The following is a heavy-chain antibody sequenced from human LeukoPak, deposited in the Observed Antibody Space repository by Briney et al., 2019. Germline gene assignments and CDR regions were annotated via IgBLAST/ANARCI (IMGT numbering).Heavy chain of an antibody. CDR3: ARGGGWFGDD. D-gene: IGHD3-10*01. CDR1: GGSISSYY. CDR2: IYYSGST. J-gene: IGHJ4*02. V-gene: IGHV4-59*08. Sequence: PSETLSLTCTVSGGSISSYYWSWIRQPPGKGLEWIGYIYYSGSTNYNPSLKSRVTISVDTSKNQFSLKLSSVTAADTAAYYCARGGGWFGDDWGQGTLVTVSS.